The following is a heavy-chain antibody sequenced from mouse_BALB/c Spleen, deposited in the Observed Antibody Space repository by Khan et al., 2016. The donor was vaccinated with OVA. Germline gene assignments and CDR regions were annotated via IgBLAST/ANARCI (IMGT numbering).Heavy chain of an antibody. J-gene: IGHJ3*01. CDR3: ARDYCFAY. Sequence: EVELVESGGGLVQPGGSLKLSCAASGFTYSNYAMSWVRQTPEKRLEWVASISSGGSTYYPDSVKGRFTISRDNSRNILTLQMSSLRSEDTAMYYCARDYCFAYWGQGTLVTVSA. CDR1: GFTYSNYA. D-gene: IGHD1-1*01. CDR2: ISSGGST. V-gene: IGHV5-6-5*01.